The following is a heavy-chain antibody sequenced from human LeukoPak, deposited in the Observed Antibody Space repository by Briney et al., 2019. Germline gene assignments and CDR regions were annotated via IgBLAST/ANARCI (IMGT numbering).Heavy chain of an antibody. CDR3: ARDRSGDLYYYYYMDV. J-gene: IGHJ6*03. Sequence: ASVKVSCKASGYTFTGYYMHWVRQAPGQGLEWMGWINPNSGGTNYAQKFQGRVTMTTDTSTSTAYMELRSLRSDDTAVYYCARDRSGDLYYYYYMDVWGKGTTVTISS. V-gene: IGHV1-2*02. CDR1: GYTFTGYY. D-gene: IGHD4-17*01. CDR2: INPNSGGT.